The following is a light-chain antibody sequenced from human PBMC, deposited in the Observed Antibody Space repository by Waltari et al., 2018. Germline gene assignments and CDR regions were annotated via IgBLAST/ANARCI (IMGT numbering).Light chain of an antibody. V-gene: IGKV1-27*01. CDR1: QDISNF. CDR2: GAS. Sequence: DMQMTQSPSSLSVSVGDRVTIPCRASQDISNFLAWYQQKPGKVPKFLIYGASSLQSGVPSRFSGSGSGTDFTLTINSLHPEDVGVYYCQKYDSAPLTFGGGTRVDIK. J-gene: IGKJ4*01. CDR3: QKYDSAPLT.